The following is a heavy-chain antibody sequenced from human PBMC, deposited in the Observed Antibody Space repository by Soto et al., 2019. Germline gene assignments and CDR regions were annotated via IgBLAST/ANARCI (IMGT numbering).Heavy chain of an antibody. D-gene: IGHD3-16*01. CDR2: ISAYNGNT. Sequence: ASVKVSCKASGYTFTSYGISWVRQAPGQGPEWMGWISAYNGNTNYAQKLQGRVTMTTDTSTSTAYMELRSLRSDDTAVYYCARDLPGVYVWVLQTSDAFDIWGQGTMVTV. V-gene: IGHV1-18*04. CDR1: GYTFTSYG. CDR3: ARDLPGVYVWVLQTSDAFDI. J-gene: IGHJ3*02.